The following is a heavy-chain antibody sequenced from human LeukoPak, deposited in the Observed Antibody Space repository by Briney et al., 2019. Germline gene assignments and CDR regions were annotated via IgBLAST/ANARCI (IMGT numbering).Heavy chain of an antibody. CDR2: IGGSGDNT. CDR1: GFTFSSYA. Sequence: GSLRLSCAASGFTFSSYAMSWVRQAPGKGLEWVSSIGGSGDNTFYADSVKDRFTISRDNSKNTLFLQMNSLRAEDTAVYYCAKGRGTTVTSAANYWGQGTLVTVSS. V-gene: IGHV3-23*01. D-gene: IGHD4-17*01. CDR3: AKGRGTTVTSAANY. J-gene: IGHJ4*02.